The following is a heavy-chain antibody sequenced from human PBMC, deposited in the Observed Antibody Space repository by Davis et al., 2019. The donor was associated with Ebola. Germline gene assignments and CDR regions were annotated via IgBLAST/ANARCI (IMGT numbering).Heavy chain of an antibody. CDR2: INWNGGST. CDR1: GFTFADYG. Sequence: GGSLRLSCAASGFTFADYGMSWVRQAPGKGLEWVSGINWNGGSTGYADSVKGRFTISRDNAKNSLYLQMNSLRTEDTALYYCAKEYSSSAGLYYHGLDVWGQGTTVTVSS. V-gene: IGHV3-20*04. CDR3: AKEYSSSAGLYYHGLDV. J-gene: IGHJ6*02. D-gene: IGHD6-6*01.